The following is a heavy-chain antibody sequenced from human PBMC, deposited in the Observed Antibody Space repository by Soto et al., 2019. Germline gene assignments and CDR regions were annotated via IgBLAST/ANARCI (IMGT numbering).Heavy chain of an antibody. J-gene: IGHJ5*02. CDR1: GYTFTSYY. V-gene: IGHV1-3*01. CDR3: ASERPMYP. Sequence: APVKVSCKASGYTFTSYYISWGRQAPGQRPEWMGWITGDSGNTKYSQKFQGRVTITRDTSASTAYMELTGLTSADTAVYFCASERPMYPWGQGTLVTVSS. CDR2: ITGDSGNT. D-gene: IGHD2-8*01.